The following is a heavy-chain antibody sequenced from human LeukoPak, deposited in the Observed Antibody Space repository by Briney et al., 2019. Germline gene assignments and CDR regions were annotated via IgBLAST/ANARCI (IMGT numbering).Heavy chain of an antibody. J-gene: IGHJ5*02. CDR1: GYTLTELS. V-gene: IGHV1-24*01. CDR3: AREELMTAAAPPWFDP. Sequence: ASVKVSCKVSGYTLTELSMHWVRQAPGKGLEWMGGVDPEDGETIYAQKFQGRVTMTRDTSTSTVYMELSSLRSEDTAVYYCAREELMTAAAPPWFDPWGQGTLVTVSS. CDR2: VDPEDGET. D-gene: IGHD6-13*01.